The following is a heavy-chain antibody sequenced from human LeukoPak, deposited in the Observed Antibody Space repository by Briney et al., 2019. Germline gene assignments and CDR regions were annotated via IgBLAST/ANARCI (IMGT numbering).Heavy chain of an antibody. J-gene: IGHJ5*02. CDR1: GGSISSSSYY. CDR2: IYYSGST. CDR3: ARLWNSYTDWFDP. Sequence: ASETLSLTCTVSGGSISSSSYYWGWIRQPPGKGLEWIGSIYYSGSTYYNPSLKSRVTISVDTCKNQFSLKLSSVTAADTAVYYCARLWNSYTDWFDPWGQGTLVTVSS. V-gene: IGHV4-39*01. D-gene: IGHD1-7*01.